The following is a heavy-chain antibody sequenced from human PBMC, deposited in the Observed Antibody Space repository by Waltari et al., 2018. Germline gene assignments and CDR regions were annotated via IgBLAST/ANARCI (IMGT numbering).Heavy chain of an antibody. D-gene: IGHD6-13*01. CDR3: ARVRYSSSWTPDAFDI. V-gene: IGHV4-59*01. J-gene: IGHJ3*02. Sequence: QVQLQESGPGLVKPSETLSLTCTVSGGSISSYYWSWIRQPPGKGLEWIGYIYYSGSTNYNPSLKSRVTISVDTSKNQFSLKLSSVTAADTAVYYCARVRYSSSWTPDAFDIWGQGTMVTVSS. CDR1: GGSISSYY. CDR2: IYYSGST.